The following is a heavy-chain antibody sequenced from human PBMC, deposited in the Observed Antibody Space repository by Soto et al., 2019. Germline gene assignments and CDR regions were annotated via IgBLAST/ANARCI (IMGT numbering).Heavy chain of an antibody. CDR1: GASIFTGDDY. J-gene: IGHJ5*02. V-gene: IGHV4-30-4*01. D-gene: IGHD3-16*01. Sequence: QVRLQESGPGLVKPSQTLSLTCTVSGASIFTGDDYWSWIRQPPGKGLEWIADINYSGSAYYGPSLQRRATILLDQSSNQISLKLTSETASETAFYYCARAPHYDGTWGSPYWFVPWGQGSPVTLSS. CDR3: ARAPHYDGTWGSPYWFVP. CDR2: INYSGSA.